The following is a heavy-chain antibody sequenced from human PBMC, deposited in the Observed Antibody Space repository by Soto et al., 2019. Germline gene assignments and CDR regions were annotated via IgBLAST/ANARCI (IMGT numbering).Heavy chain of an antibody. J-gene: IGHJ4*02. CDR1: GYNFTTYV. CDR3: ARGYTSGWTFDF. CDR2: INCGSGNT. D-gene: IGHD6-19*01. Sequence: QVQLVQSGAEVKQPGASASVSCKASGYNFTTYVVHWLRQAPGQGPEWMGWINCGSGNTVYSQKFQGRVTFTRDTSARTAYMDLNSLTSVDTAVYYCARGYTSGWTFDFCGRVTLVTVSS. V-gene: IGHV1-3*01.